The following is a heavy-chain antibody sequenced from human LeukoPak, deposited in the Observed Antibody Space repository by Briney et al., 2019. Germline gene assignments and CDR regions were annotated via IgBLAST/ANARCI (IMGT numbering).Heavy chain of an antibody. CDR1: GFTFSNYW. CDR3: ARDPATYYDFWSGRVSDYYYGMDV. CDR2: MNSDGSST. D-gene: IGHD3-3*01. J-gene: IGHJ6*02. Sequence: PGGSLRLSCAASGFTFSNYWMHWVRQAPGKGLVWVSRMNSDGSSTSYADSVKGRFTISRDNSKNTLYLQMNSLRAEDTAVYYCARDPATYYDFWSGRVSDYYYGMDVWGQGTTVTVSS. V-gene: IGHV3-74*01.